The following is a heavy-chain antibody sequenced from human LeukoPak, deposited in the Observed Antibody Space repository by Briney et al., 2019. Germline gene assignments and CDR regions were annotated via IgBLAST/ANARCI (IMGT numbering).Heavy chain of an antibody. CDR2: ISYDGSLQ. V-gene: IGHV3-30*18. CDR3: AKDYGDLSRNYDL. CDR1: GFTFSIHG. D-gene: IGHD4-17*01. Sequence: GGSLRLSCGASGFTFSIHGMHWVRQAPGKGLKWVAVISYDGSLQYYADSVKGRFTISRDNSKNTVYLLMNSLRAEDTAMYYCAKDYGDLSRNYDLWGRGTLVTVSS. J-gene: IGHJ2*01.